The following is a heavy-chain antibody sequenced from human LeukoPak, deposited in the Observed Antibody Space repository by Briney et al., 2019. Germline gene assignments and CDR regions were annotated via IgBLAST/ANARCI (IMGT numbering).Heavy chain of an antibody. CDR3: ATDGAGFDT. CDR1: GFTFNDYY. J-gene: IGHJ5*02. CDR2: INIGGTNT. V-gene: IGHV3-11*01. Sequence: PGGPLRLSCAASGFTFNDYYMSWIRQAPGKGLEWLSYINIGGTNTHYADSVKGRFTISRDNAKKSLYLEMNNLRAGDTAVYYCATDGAGFDTWGQGVLVTVSS.